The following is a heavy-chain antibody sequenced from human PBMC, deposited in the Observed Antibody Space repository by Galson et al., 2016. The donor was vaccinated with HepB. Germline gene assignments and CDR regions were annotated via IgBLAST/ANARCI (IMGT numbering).Heavy chain of an antibody. D-gene: IGHD3-3*01. V-gene: IGHV3-48*01. CDR2: ISSSSSTI. J-gene: IGHJ2*01. CDR3: ASLRFKGFDL. Sequence: SLRLSCAASGFTFSSYSMNWVCQAPGKGLEWVSYISSSSSTIYYADSVKGRFTISRDNAKNSLYLQMNSLRAEDTAVYYCASLRFKGFDLWGRGTLVTVSS. CDR1: GFTFSSYS.